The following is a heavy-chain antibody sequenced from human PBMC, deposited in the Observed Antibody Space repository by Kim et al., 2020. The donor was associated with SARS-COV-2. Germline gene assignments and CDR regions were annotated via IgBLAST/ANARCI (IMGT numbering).Heavy chain of an antibody. D-gene: IGHD2-2*01. CDR3: ARDGWSCSRTTCYAADM. Sequence: GGSLRLSCAASGFNFRIHGMNWVRQAPGKGLEWVAIIWSDGNSKYADSVKGRFTISRDNSKSTLYLQMNSLEVEDTAVYYCARDGWSCSRTTCYAADMWGQGTMVTVSS. J-gene: IGHJ3*02. V-gene: IGHV3-33*01. CDR1: GFNFRIHG. CDR2: IWSDGNSK.